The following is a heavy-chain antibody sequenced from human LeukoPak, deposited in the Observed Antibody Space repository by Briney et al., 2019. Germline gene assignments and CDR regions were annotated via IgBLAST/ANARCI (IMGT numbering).Heavy chain of an antibody. CDR2: INPNSGGT. Sequence: ASVKVSCKASGYTFTGYYMHWVRQAPGQGLEWMEWINPNSGGTNYAQKFQGRVTMTRDTSISTAYMELSRLRSDDTAVYYCARVLLWFGELYTDYWGQGTLVTVSS. V-gene: IGHV1-2*02. CDR1: GYTFTGYY. J-gene: IGHJ4*02. D-gene: IGHD3-10*01. CDR3: ARVLLWFGELYTDY.